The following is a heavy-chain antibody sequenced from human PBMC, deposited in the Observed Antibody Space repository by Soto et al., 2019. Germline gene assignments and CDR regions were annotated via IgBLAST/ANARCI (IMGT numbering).Heavy chain of an antibody. J-gene: IGHJ5*02. V-gene: IGHV5-10-1*01. Sequence: PGESLKISGTGFGYTFTTFCISWVLQMPWKGLEWMGRIDPRDSYVNYSPSFQGHVTISLDKSISTAYLQWGSLKASDTAMYYCARLFCSTTTCDSWFDPWGQGTLVTVS. D-gene: IGHD2-2*01. CDR2: IDPRDSYV. CDR1: GYTFTTFC. CDR3: ARLFCSTTTCDSWFDP.